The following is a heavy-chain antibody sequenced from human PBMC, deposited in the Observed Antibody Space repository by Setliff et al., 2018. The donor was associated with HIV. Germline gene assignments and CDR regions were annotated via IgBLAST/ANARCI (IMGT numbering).Heavy chain of an antibody. V-gene: IGHV3-7*03. J-gene: IGHJ4*01. CDR1: GFTFSNSW. Sequence: PGGSLRLSCAASGFTFSNSWMTWVRQAPGKGLEWVANIKKDGSDKFSVDSVKGRFAISRDNAKNSLNLEMNSLRAEDTAIYYCASSRPPDDSSGYLDHWGQGTLVTVSS. CDR3: ASSRPPDDSSGYLDH. D-gene: IGHD3-22*01. CDR2: IKKDGSDK.